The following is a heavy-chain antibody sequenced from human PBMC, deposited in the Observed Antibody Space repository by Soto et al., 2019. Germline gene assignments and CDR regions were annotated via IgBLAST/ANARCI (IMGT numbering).Heavy chain of an antibody. Sequence: SETLSLTXAVSGEAFSGSFWSWIRQPPGKGVEWIGQVCHGGATNYSPSLKSRVAISVDTSKNHFSLELRSVTAADTAVYYRARRHYDSHTFYSFFDYWGQGTLVTVSS. V-gene: IGHV4-34*01. CDR1: GEAFSGSF. CDR2: VCHGGAT. D-gene: IGHD3-22*01. J-gene: IGHJ4*02. CDR3: ARRHYDSHTFYSFFDY.